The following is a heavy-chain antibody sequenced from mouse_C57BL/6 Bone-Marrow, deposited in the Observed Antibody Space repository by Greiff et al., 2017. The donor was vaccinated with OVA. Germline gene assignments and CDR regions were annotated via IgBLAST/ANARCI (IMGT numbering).Heavy chain of an antibody. CDR3: ARGGYGSSLLAD. D-gene: IGHD1-1*01. J-gene: IGHJ3*01. CDR1: GYTFTGYW. CDR2: ILPGSGCT. V-gene: IGHV1-9*01. Sequence: QVHVKQSGAELMKPGASVKLSCKATGYTFTGYWIEWVKQRPGHGLEWIGAILPGSGCTNYTEKFTGKATFTADTSSHPAYLPLSSLTTADSAIFDCARGGYGSSLLADWGKGTLVTVSA.